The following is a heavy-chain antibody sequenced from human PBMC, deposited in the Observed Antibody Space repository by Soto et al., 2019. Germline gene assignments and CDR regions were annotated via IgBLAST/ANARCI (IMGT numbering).Heavy chain of an antibody. CDR2: ITDTGGDT. V-gene: IGHV3-23*01. CDR3: ARGSTDSYTGSRIFDF. D-gene: IGHD3-10*01. J-gene: IGHJ4*02. CDR1: GITFGIRA. Sequence: WGSLRLSCVASGITFGIRAMSWVRQAPGEGLEWVSTITDTGGDTKYSDSVRGRFTMSRDNSKKTLYLQMNNLRVEDSALYYCARGSTDSYTGSRIFDFWGRGTLVTVSS.